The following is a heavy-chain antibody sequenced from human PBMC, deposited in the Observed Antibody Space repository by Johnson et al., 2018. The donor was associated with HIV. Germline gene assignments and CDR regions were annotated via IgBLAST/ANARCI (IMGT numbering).Heavy chain of an antibody. D-gene: IGHD2-2*01. CDR1: GFTFDDYA. CDR2: ISSDGSNK. J-gene: IGHJ3*02. V-gene: IGHV3-30-3*01. CDR3: AKDGAMAFDI. Sequence: QVQLVESGGGLVQPGGSLRLSCAASGFTFDDYAMHWVRQAPGKGLEWVALISSDGSNKYYADSVKGRFTISRDNAKNSLYLQMNSLRAEDTAVYYCAKDGAMAFDIWGQGTLVTVSS.